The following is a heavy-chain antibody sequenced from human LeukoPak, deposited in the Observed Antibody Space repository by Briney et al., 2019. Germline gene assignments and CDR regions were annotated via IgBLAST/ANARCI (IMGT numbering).Heavy chain of an antibody. CDR2: IYYSGST. CDR1: GGSISSGGYY. CDR3: ATTMVRGVSDYYFDY. J-gene: IGHJ4*02. D-gene: IGHD3-10*01. V-gene: IGHV4-31*03. Sequence: PSETLSLTCTVSGGSISSGGYYWSWIRQHPGKGLEWIGYIYYSGSTYYNPSLKSRVTISVDTSKNQFSLKLSSVTAVDTAVYYCATTMVRGVSDYYFDYWGQGTLVTVSS.